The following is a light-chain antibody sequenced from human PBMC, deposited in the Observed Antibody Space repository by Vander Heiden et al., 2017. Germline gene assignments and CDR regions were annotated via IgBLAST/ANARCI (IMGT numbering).Light chain of an antibody. J-gene: IGKJ1*01. Sequence: PSTLSASVGERTTITCRASQSIRSYLTWYQQKLGKAPKLVIYATSNMDSGIPARFSGGGSGTDFTLTISSLQSEDFAIYCCQQYNSRPHTFGQGTKLEIK. CDR3: QQYNSRPHT. CDR1: QSIRSY. CDR2: ATS. V-gene: IGKV3-15*01.